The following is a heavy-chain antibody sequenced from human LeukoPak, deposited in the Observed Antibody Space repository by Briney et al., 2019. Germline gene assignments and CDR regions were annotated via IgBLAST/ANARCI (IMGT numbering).Heavy chain of an antibody. J-gene: IGHJ4*02. CDR2: ISGGGDIT. D-gene: IGHD2-21*02. Sequence: PGGSLRLSCAASGFNFANHAMSWVRQTPGKGLEWVSAISGGGDITYYADSVRGRFTISRDNSKDTLFLQMHSLRPGDTAVYYCVREGTPATANYWGQGTLVTISS. CDR1: GFNFANHA. CDR3: VREGTPATANY. V-gene: IGHV3-23*01.